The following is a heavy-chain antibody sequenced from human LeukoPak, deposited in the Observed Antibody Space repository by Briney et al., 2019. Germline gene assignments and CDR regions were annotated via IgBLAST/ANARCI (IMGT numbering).Heavy chain of an antibody. D-gene: IGHD6-19*01. Sequence: SETLSLTCTASGGSINNNYWSWIRQPPGKGLEWIGYIYYSGSTNYKPSLKSRVTISVDTSKNQFSLKLSSVTAADTAVYYCARLFKRAVAGTKQYWFDPWGQGTLVTVSS. V-gene: IGHV4-59*08. CDR2: IYYSGST. CDR1: GGSINNNY. J-gene: IGHJ5*02. CDR3: ARLFKRAVAGTKQYWFDP.